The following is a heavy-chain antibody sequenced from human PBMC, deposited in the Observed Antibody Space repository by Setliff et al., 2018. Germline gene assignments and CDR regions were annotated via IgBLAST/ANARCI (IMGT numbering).Heavy chain of an antibody. CDR2: IYPGDSHT. D-gene: IGHD2-21*01. Sequence: GESLKISCKGSGYSFSNFWIGWVRQMPGKGLEWMGIIYPGDSHTRYSPSFQGQVTISTDTSINTAFLQWNNLKASDTAVYYCARRGERFFNWFNPWGQGTLVTVSS. J-gene: IGHJ5*02. V-gene: IGHV5-51*01. CDR3: ARRGERFFNWFNP. CDR1: GYSFSNFW.